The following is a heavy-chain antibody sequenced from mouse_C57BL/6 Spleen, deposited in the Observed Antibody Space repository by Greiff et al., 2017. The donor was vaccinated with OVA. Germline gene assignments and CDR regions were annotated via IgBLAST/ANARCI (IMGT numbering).Heavy chain of an antibody. CDR2: IDPEDGET. CDR3: ARYDWYFDV. D-gene: IGHD2-14*01. V-gene: IGHV14-2*01. J-gene: IGHJ1*03. CDR1: GFNIKDYY. Sequence: EVKLQESGAELVKPGASVKLSCTASGFNIKDYYMHWVKQRTEQGLEWIGRIDPEDGETKSASKFQGKATITVDTSSNTAYLQLSSLASEDTDDYYCARYDWYFDVWGTATTVTVSS.